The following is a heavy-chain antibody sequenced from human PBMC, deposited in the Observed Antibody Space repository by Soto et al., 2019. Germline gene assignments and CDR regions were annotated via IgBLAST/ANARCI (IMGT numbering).Heavy chain of an antibody. Sequence: LSLTCTVSGGSISSSSYYWGWIRQPPGKGLEWIGSIYYSGSTYYNPSLKSRVTISVDTSKNQFSLKLSSVTAADTAVYYCARQLDFWSGYGGNWFDPWGQGTLVTVSS. V-gene: IGHV4-39*01. CDR2: IYYSGST. CDR1: GGSISSSSYY. CDR3: ARQLDFWSGYGGNWFDP. J-gene: IGHJ5*02. D-gene: IGHD3-3*01.